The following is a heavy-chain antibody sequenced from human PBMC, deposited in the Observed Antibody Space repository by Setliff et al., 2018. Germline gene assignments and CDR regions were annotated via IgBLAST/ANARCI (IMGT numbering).Heavy chain of an antibody. V-gene: IGHV1-18*01. D-gene: IGHD3-10*01. J-gene: IGHJ6*03. CDR3: ATLSFYYYYMDV. CDR2: IRVHNGDT. CDR1: GYVFTSYG. Sequence: ASVKVSCKASGYVFTSYGISWVRQAPGQGLEWMGWIRVHNGDTKFAQRFQGRITMTADTSTKTAFMELTSLRSDDTAVYYCATLSFYYYYMDVWGKGTSVT.